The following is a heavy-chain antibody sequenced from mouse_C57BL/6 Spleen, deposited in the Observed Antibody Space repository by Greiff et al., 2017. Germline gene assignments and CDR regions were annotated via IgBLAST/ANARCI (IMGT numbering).Heavy chain of an antibody. CDR2: INPSTGGT. CDR3: ARSDYDEGFAY. Sequence: EVQLQQSGPELVKPGASVKISCKASGYSFTGYYMNWVKQSPEKSLEWIGEINPSTGGTTYNQKFKAKATLTVDKSSSTAYMQLKSLTSEDSAVYYCARSDYDEGFAYWGQGTLVTVSA. V-gene: IGHV1-42*01. CDR1: GYSFTGYY. D-gene: IGHD2-4*01. J-gene: IGHJ3*01.